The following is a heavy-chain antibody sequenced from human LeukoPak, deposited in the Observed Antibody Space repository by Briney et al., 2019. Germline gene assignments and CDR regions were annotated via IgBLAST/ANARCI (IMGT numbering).Heavy chain of an antibody. CDR1: GYTFTGYY. Sequence: ASVKVSCKASGYTFTGYYIFWVRQAPGQGLEWMGWINPNSGGTNYAQKFQDRVTMTRDTSISTAYMELSRLISDDTAEFYCARGHHYFVSGSYYNFWGQRTLVTVSS. CDR3: ARGHHYFVSGSYYNF. CDR2: INPNSGGT. J-gene: IGHJ4*02. D-gene: IGHD3-10*01. V-gene: IGHV1-2*02.